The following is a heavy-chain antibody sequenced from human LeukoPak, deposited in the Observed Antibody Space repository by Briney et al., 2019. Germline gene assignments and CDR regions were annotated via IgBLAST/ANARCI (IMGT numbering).Heavy chain of an antibody. V-gene: IGHV3-74*01. CDR3: ARGWYYGMDL. Sequence: GGSLRLSCAASGFTFSSYWMHWVRQAPGKGLVWVSRINTDGSSTTYADSVKGRFTISRDNAKNTLYLQMNSLRVEDTAVYFCARGWYYGMDLWGQGTTVIVSS. D-gene: IGHD2-15*01. CDR1: GFTFSSYW. CDR2: INTDGSST. J-gene: IGHJ6*02.